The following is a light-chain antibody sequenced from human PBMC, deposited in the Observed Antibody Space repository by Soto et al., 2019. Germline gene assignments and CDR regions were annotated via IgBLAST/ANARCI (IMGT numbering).Light chain of an antibody. CDR2: AAS. Sequence: DIQMTQSPSSVSASVGDRVTITCRASQGVSNWLAWYQQKPGKAPKLLIYAASTLRSGVPSRFSGSGSGTDFTLTISSLQPEDFATYDCQQGYSFPITFGQGTRLEIK. CDR3: QQGYSFPIT. V-gene: IGKV1-12*01. CDR1: QGVSNW. J-gene: IGKJ5*01.